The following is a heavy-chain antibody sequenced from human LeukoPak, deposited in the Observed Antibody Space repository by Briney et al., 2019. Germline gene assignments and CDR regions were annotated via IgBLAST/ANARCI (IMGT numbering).Heavy chain of an antibody. D-gene: IGHD6-19*01. CDR1: GYTFTSYG. V-gene: IGHV1-18*01. CDR2: ISAYNGNT. Sequence: GASVKVSCKASGYTFTSYGISWVRQAPGQGLEWMGWISAYNGNTNYAQKFQGRVTITADESTSTAYMELSSLRSEDTAVYYCAREMRLVAVAGSFDYWGQGTLVTVSS. J-gene: IGHJ4*02. CDR3: AREMRLVAVAGSFDY.